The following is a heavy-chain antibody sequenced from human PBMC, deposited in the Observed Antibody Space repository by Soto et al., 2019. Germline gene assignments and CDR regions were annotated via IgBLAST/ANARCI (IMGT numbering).Heavy chain of an antibody. CDR2: INPNSGNT. V-gene: IGHV1-8*01. D-gene: IGHD6-13*01. CDR1: GYIFTNYD. CDR3: ARGRKTAAAGLSY. Sequence: ASVKVSCKASGYIFTNYDINWVRQATGQGLEYLGWINPNSGNTGYVQKFQGRVTMTRNTSINTAYMELNSLRSEDTAVYYCARGRKTAAAGLSYWGQGTLVTVSS. J-gene: IGHJ4*02.